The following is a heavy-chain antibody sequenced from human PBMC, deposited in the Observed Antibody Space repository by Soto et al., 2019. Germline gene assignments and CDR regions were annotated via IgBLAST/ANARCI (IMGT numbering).Heavy chain of an antibody. J-gene: IGHJ4*02. CDR1: GFTFSNYS. CDR2: ILHDGNNK. Sequence: QVQLVESGGGVVQPGRSLRLSCAASGFTFSNYSMHWVRQAPGKVLEWVAIILHDGNNKYYADSVKGRFTISRDNSKNTLYLQMNSLRTEDTAIYYCARDDEGGSYCDLGYWGQGTLVTVSS. V-gene: IGHV3-30-3*01. D-gene: IGHD3-10*01. CDR3: ARDDEGGSYCDLGY.